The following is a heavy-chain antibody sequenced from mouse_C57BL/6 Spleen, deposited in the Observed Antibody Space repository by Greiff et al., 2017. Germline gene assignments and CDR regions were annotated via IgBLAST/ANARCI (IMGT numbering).Heavy chain of an antibody. CDR1: GFTFSDYG. J-gene: IGHJ4*01. V-gene: IGHV5-17*01. CDR2: ISSGSSTI. Sequence: EVKLMESGGGLVKPGGSLKLSCAASGFTFSDYGMHWVRQAPEKGLEWVAYISSGSSTIYYADTVKGRFTISRDNAKNTLFLQMTSLRSEDTAMYYCARGDDYEYYAMDYWGQGTSVTVSS. CDR3: ARGDDYEYYAMDY. D-gene: IGHD2-4*01.